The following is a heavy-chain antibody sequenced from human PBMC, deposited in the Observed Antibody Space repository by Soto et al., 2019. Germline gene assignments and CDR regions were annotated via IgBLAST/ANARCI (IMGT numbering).Heavy chain of an antibody. CDR3: ARVPPDSSFWSGYYFSPAHHGFDY. D-gene: IGHD3-3*01. J-gene: IGHJ4*02. CDR2: MNPNSGNT. CDR1: GYTFTSYD. Sequence: GASVKVSCKASGYTFTSYDINWVRQATGQGLEWMGWMNPNSGNTGYAQKFQGRVTMTRNTSISTAYMELSSLRSEDTAVYYCARVPPDSSFWSGYYFSPAHHGFDYWGQGTLVTVPQ. V-gene: IGHV1-8*01.